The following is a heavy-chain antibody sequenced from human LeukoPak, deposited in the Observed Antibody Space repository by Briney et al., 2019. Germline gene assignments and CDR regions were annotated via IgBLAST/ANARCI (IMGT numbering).Heavy chain of an antibody. CDR1: GFTFSDYY. CDR2: ISWDGGST. D-gene: IGHD6-13*01. V-gene: IGHV3-43D*03. CDR3: VRTAAGTNYYYGMDV. Sequence: GGSLRLSCAASGFTFSDYYMSWIRQAPGKGLEWVSLISWDGGSTYYADSVKGRFTISRDNSKNSLYLQMNSLRAEDTALYYCVRTAAGTNYYYGMDVWGQGTTVTVSS. J-gene: IGHJ6*02.